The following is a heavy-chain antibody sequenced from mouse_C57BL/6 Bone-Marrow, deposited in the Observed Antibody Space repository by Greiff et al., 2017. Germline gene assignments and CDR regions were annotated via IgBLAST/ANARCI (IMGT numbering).Heavy chain of an antibody. D-gene: IGHD1-1*01. Sequence: QVQLKESGPELVKPGASVKLSCKASGYTFTSYDINWVKQRPGQGLEWIGWIYPRDGSTKYNEKFKGKATLTVDTSSSTAYMELHSLTSEDSAVYFCASVVRYAMDYWGQGTSVTVSS. J-gene: IGHJ4*01. CDR2: IYPRDGST. V-gene: IGHV1-85*01. CDR3: ASVVRYAMDY. CDR1: GYTFTSYD.